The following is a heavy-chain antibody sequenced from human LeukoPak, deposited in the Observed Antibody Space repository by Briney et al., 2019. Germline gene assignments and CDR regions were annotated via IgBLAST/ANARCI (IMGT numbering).Heavy chain of an antibody. D-gene: IGHD4-17*01. CDR2: ISAYNGNT. CDR1: GYTFTSYG. Sequence: VASVKLSCKASGYTFTSYGMTWVRQAPGEGLEWMGWISAYNGNTNYAQRLQGRVTMTTDTSTSTAYMELRSLRSDDTAVNYCARDFRGNTVTSKGYTFDIWGQGTMVTVSS. V-gene: IGHV1-18*01. J-gene: IGHJ3*02. CDR3: ARDFRGNTVTSKGYTFDI.